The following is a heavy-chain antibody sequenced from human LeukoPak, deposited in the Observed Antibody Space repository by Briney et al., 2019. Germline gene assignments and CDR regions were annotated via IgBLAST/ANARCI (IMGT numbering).Heavy chain of an antibody. CDR3: SRLNPDVVVAAATLHNWFDP. CDR2: IYPGDSDT. CDR1: GYSFTSYW. V-gene: IGHV5-51*01. J-gene: IGHJ5*02. D-gene: IGHD2-15*01. Sequence: KPGESLKFSCKGSGYSFTSYWIGWVRQKPGKGLEWMGIIYPGDSDTIYSPSFQCQVTISADKSNSTAYLQWISLKASDTAMYYCSRLNPDVVVAAATLHNWFDPWGQGTLVTVSS.